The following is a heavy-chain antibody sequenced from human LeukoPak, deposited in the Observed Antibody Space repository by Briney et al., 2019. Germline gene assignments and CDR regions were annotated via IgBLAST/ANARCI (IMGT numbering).Heavy chain of an antibody. CDR1: GFIFSNFE. CDR3: ARSSGSYRPFDS. Sequence: GGSLRLSCAASGFIFSNFEMNWVRQAPGGGLEWVSHISHTGDIKYADSVKGRFTISRDNSKNSQYLQMTSLRAEDTAVYYCARSSGSYRPFDSWGEGILVTVSS. CDR2: ISHTGDI. D-gene: IGHD3-22*01. V-gene: IGHV3-48*03. J-gene: IGHJ5*01.